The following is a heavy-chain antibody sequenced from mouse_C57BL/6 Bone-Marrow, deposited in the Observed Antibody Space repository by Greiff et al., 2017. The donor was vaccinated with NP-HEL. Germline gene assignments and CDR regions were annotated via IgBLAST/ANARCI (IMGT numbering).Heavy chain of an antibody. V-gene: IGHV1-81*01. CDR2: IYPRSGNT. Sequence: VHLVESGAELARPGASVKLSCKASGYTFTSYGISWVKQRTGQGLEWIGEIYPRSGNTYYNEKFKGKATLTADKSSSTAYMELRSLTSEDSAVYFCASPDYGSSSWFAYWGQGTLVTVSA. J-gene: IGHJ3*01. CDR3: ASPDYGSSSWFAY. CDR1: GYTFTSYG. D-gene: IGHD1-1*01.